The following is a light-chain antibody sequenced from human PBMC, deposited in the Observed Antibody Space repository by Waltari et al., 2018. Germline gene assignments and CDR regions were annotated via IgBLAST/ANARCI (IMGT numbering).Light chain of an antibody. Sequence: SALIQPRSVSRSPGQSVILSCTGSSSDGGGYDYVSWYQQHPGKAPTLIIYDVIDRPSGVPDRFSGSKSVNTASLTISGLQTEDEADYYCCSYAGNYANYVFGTGTKLIVL. CDR1: SSDGGGYDY. J-gene: IGLJ1*01. CDR3: CSYAGNYANYV. V-gene: IGLV2-11*01. CDR2: DVI.